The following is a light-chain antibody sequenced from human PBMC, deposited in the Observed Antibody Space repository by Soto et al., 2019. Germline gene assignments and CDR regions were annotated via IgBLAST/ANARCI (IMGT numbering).Light chain of an antibody. V-gene: IGKV3-15*01. CDR3: QQYSKWPLT. Sequence: EIVMTQSPATLSVSPGERATLSCRASQSVSSYLAWYQQKPGQAPRFLIYSASTRATGIPARFSGSGSGTEFILTISSLQSEDFAVYYCQQYSKWPLTFGGGTKVEIK. CDR2: SAS. CDR1: QSVSSY. J-gene: IGKJ4*01.